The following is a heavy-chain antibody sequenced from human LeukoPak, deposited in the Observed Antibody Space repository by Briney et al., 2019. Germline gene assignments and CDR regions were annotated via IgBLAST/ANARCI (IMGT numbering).Heavy chain of an antibody. J-gene: IGHJ4*02. CDR2: INPNSGGT. D-gene: IGHD3-22*01. CDR1: GYTFTGYY. Sequence: ASVKVSCKASGYTFTGYYMHWVRQAPGQGLEWMGWINPNSGGTNYAQKFQGRVTMTRDTSISTAYVELSRLRSDDTGVYYCARVYLGVYYYGSSGYSHLDYWGQGTLVTVSS. V-gene: IGHV1-2*02. CDR3: ARVYLGVYYYGSSGYSHLDY.